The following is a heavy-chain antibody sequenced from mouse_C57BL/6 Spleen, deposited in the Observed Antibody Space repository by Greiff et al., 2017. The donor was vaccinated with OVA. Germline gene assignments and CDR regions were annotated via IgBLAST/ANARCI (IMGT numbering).Heavy chain of an antibody. J-gene: IGHJ4*01. CDR1: GFTFSSYT. Sequence: EVKLVESGGGLVKPGGSLKLSCAASGFTFSSYTMSWVRQTPEKRLEWVATISGGGGNTYYPDSVKGRFTISRDNAKNTLYLQMSSLRSEDTALYYCARDDDYGYDYWGQGTSVTVSS. CDR3: ARDDDYGYDY. D-gene: IGHD2-4*01. V-gene: IGHV5-9*01. CDR2: ISGGGGNT.